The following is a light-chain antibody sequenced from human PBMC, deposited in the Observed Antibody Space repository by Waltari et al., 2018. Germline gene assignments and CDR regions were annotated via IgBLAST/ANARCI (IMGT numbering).Light chain of an antibody. V-gene: IGKV1-39*01. J-gene: IGKJ1*01. CDR1: QSISSY. CDR2: AAS. Sequence: DIQMTQSPSSLSASVGERVTITCRASQSISSYLNWNQQKPGKAPKLLIYAASNLQSGVPSRFSGSGSVTDFTLTISSLQPEDFATYYCQQSYNTPWTFGQGTKVEIK. CDR3: QQSYNTPWT.